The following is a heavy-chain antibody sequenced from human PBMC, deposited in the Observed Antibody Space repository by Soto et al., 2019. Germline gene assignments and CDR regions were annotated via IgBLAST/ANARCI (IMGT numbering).Heavy chain of an antibody. V-gene: IGHV4-31*03. CDR1: GGSITSAGYY. J-gene: IGHJ4*02. CDR3: ARENQRGPLGSDFDS. CDR2: IYYSGTT. Sequence: QVQLQESGPGLVKPSQTLSLTCTVSGGSITSAGYYWTWLRQHPGNGLEWIACIYYSGTTSYSPSLRSRLTISVDTSKRQFSIKLTSVTAADTAVYYGARENQRGPLGSDFDSWGQGTLVTVSS.